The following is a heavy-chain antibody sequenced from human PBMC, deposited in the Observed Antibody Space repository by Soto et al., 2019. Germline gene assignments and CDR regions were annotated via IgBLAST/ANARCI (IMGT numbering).Heavy chain of an antibody. CDR1: GDSVSSNSAA. D-gene: IGHD6-13*01. J-gene: IGHJ4*02. V-gene: IGHV6-1*01. CDR2: TYYRSKWYN. CDR3: AREGGYSSTPPELFDY. Sequence: KQSQTLSLTCAISGDSVSSNSAAWNWIRQSPSRGLEWLGRTYYRSKWYNDYAVSVKSRITINPDTSKNQFSLQLNSVTPEDTAVYYCAREGGYSSTPPELFDYWGQGTLVTVSS.